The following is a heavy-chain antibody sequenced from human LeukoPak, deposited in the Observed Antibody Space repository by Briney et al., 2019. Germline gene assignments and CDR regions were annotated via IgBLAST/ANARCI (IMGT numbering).Heavy chain of an antibody. CDR1: GYTFTSYA. Sequence: ASVKVSCKASGYTFTSYAMHWVRQAPGQRLEWMGWINAGNGTTKYLQKFQGRVTITRDTSASTAYMELSSLRSEDTAVYYCARDGGFDYYDSSGTPFDYWGQGTLVTVSS. D-gene: IGHD3-22*01. V-gene: IGHV1-3*01. J-gene: IGHJ4*02. CDR2: INAGNGTT. CDR3: ARDGGFDYYDSSGTPFDY.